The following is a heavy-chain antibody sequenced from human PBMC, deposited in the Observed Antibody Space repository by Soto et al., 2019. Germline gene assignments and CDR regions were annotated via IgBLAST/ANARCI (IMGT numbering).Heavy chain of an antibody. CDR1: GGSIRTGSYY. Sequence: SETLSLTCTVSGGSIRTGSYYWSWIRQPPGKGLEWIGYISYCGSTYYKPSPKSRVTISEDTSKNQLTLTPTSVTAADTAVYYCARQRSPRRPNDYYSTDSHPGLFDPWGQGTLVTVSS. V-gene: IGHV4-31*03. CDR3: ARQRSPRRPNDYYSTDSHPGLFDP. J-gene: IGHJ5*02. D-gene: IGHD3-10*01. CDR2: ISYCGST.